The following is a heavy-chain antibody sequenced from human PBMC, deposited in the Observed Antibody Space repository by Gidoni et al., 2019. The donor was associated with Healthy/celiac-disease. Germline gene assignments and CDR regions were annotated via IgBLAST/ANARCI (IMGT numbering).Heavy chain of an antibody. Sequence: QLQLQESGPGLVKPSETLSLTCTVSGGSISSSIYYWGWIRQPPGKGLEWIGSIYYSGSTYYNPSLKSRVTISVDTSKNQFSLKLSSVTAADTAVYYCAAAIPWLTFSTVTTFLDYFDYWGQGTLVTVSS. V-gene: IGHV4-39*01. D-gene: IGHD2-2*02. CDR2: IYYSGST. CDR3: AAAIPWLTFSTVTTFLDYFDY. J-gene: IGHJ4*02. CDR1: GGSISSSIYY.